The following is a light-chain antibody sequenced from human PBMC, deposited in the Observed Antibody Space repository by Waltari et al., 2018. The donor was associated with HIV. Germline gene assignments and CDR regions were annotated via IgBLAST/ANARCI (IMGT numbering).Light chain of an antibody. CDR1: QTVTSNY. V-gene: IGKV3-20*01. Sequence: EIVLTQSPRTLSLSPGERATLSCRASQTVTSNYLAWYQMKPGQAPRLLIYGASIRATGVPDKFSGSGPGTDFTLTIGRLQPEDFAVYYCHQYGTSPQTFGQGSKVEIK. J-gene: IGKJ2*01. CDR3: HQYGTSPQT. CDR2: GAS.